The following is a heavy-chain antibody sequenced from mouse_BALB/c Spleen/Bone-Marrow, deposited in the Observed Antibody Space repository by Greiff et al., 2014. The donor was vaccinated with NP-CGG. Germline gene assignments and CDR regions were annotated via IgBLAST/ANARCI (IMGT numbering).Heavy chain of an antibody. V-gene: IGHV5-4*02. CDR3: ARSGERYGAMDY. D-gene: IGHD2-10*02. CDR1: GFTFSDYY. Sequence: VQLKESGGGLVKPGGSLKLSCAASGFTFSDYYMYWVRPTPEKRLGWVATISDGGGYTYYPDSVWGRFTISRDNAKNNLYLQMSSLKSEDTAMYYCARSGERYGAMDYWGQGTSVTVFS. J-gene: IGHJ4*01. CDR2: ISDGGGYT.